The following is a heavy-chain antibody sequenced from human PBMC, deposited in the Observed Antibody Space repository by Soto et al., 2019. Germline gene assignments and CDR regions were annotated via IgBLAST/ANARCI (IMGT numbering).Heavy chain of an antibody. CDR3: ASNSSGSPSWFDP. CDR1: GGSFSGYY. Sequence: QVQLQQWGAGLLKPSETLSLTCAVYGGSFSGYYWSWIRQPPGKGLEWIGEINHSGSTNYNPSLKSRVXXSXDXXKNQFSLRLSSVTAADTAVYYCASNSSGSPSWFDPWGQGTLVTVSS. D-gene: IGHD3-10*01. V-gene: IGHV4-34*01. J-gene: IGHJ5*02. CDR2: INHSGST.